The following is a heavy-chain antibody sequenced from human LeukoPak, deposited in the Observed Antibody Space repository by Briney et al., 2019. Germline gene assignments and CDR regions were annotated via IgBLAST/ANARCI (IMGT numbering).Heavy chain of an antibody. Sequence: PSETLSLTCTVSVGSISSYYWSWLRQPPGKGLEWIGYIYYSGSTNYNPSLKSRVTISVDTSKNQFSLKLSSVTAADTAVYYCARNEYGSGRRVYWGEGNLVTVSS. CDR3: ARNEYGSGRRVY. V-gene: IGHV4-59*08. CDR1: VGSISSYY. CDR2: IYYSGST. J-gene: IGHJ4*02. D-gene: IGHD3-10*01.